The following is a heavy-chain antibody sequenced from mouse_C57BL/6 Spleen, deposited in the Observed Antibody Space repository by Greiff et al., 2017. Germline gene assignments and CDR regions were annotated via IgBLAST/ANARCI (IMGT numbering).Heavy chain of an antibody. Sequence: EVKLVESGGELVKPGGSLKLSCAASGFTFSSYGMPWVRQTPDKRLEWVATISSGGSYTYYPDSVKGRFTISRDNAKNTLYLQMSSLKSEDPAIYYCAGIGDSSPYAMDYWGQGTSVTVSS. V-gene: IGHV5-6*01. CDR1: GFTFSSYG. D-gene: IGHD1-1*01. CDR2: ISSGGSYT. J-gene: IGHJ4*01. CDR3: AGIGDSSPYAMDY.